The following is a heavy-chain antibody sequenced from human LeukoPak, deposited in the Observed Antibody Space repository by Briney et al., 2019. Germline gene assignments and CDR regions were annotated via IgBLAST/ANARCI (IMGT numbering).Heavy chain of an antibody. CDR1: GGSISSYY. J-gene: IGHJ4*02. V-gene: IGHV4-59*01. CDR3: ARVGSSWRYFDY. D-gene: IGHD6-13*01. Sequence: KPSETLSLTCTVSGGSISSYYWSWIRQPPGKELEWIGYIYYSGSTSYNPSPKSRVTISVDTSKSQFSLRLSSVTAADTAVYYCARVGSSWRYFDYWGQGTLVTVSS. CDR2: IYYSGST.